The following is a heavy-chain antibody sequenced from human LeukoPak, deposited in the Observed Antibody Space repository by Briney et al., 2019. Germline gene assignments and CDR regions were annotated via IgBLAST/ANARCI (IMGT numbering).Heavy chain of an antibody. CDR3: AKNFMVVTVPAAVDY. CDR2: IRYDGNNK. CDR1: AFTFSSYG. D-gene: IGHD2-2*01. V-gene: IGHV3-30*02. J-gene: IGHJ4*02. Sequence: PGGSLRLSCAASAFTFSSYGMHWVRQAPGKGLEWVAFIRYDGNNKYYADSVKGRFTISRGNSKNTLYLQMNSLRVEDTAVYYCAKNFMVVTVPAAVDYWGQGTLVTVSS.